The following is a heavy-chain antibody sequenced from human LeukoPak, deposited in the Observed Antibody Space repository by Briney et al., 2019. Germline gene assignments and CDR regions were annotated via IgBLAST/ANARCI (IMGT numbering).Heavy chain of an antibody. CDR2: ISSSSKYI. J-gene: IGHJ3*02. CDR1: GFTFSTYS. CDR3: ARDGIVGATGAFDI. Sequence: GGSLRLSCAASGFTFSTYSMNWVRQAPGKGLEWVSSISSSSKYIFYADSVKGRFTISRDNAKNSLYLQMNSLRAEDTALYYCARDGIVGATGAFDIWGQGTMVTVSS. D-gene: IGHD1-26*01. V-gene: IGHV3-21*04.